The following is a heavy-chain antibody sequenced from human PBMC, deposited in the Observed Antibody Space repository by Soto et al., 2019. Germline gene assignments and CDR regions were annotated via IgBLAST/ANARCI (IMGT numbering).Heavy chain of an antibody. V-gene: IGHV2-70*01. J-gene: IGHJ4*02. CDR2: IDWDDDK. CDR1: GFSLSTSGMC. CDR3: ARIYRDDSSGYYGYFDY. Sequence: GSGPTLVNPTQTLTLTCTFSGFSLSTSGMCVSWIRQPPGKALEWLALIDWDDDKYYSTSLKTRLTVSKDTSKNQVVLTMTNMDPVDTATYHCARIYRDDSSGYYGYFDYWGQGTLVTVSS. D-gene: IGHD3-22*01.